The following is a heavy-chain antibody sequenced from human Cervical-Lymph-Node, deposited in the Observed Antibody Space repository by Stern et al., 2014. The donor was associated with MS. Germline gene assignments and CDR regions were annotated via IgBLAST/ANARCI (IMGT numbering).Heavy chain of an antibody. D-gene: IGHD2-15*01. CDR3: ARFGDGAYCSGAACYSPDY. V-gene: IGHV1-18*01. J-gene: IGHJ4*02. CDR1: GYPFSSYS. Sequence: VQLVESGAEVKKPGASVTVSCKASGYPFSSYSIVRVRQAPGHGLEWMGWISPYNGNTDYAQKLQCRVTMTADTSTSTVYMELRSLRSDDTAVYYCARFGDGAYCSGAACYSPDYWGQGALVTVSS. CDR2: ISPYNGNT.